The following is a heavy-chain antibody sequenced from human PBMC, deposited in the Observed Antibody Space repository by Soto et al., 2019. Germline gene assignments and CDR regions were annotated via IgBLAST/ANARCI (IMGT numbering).Heavy chain of an antibody. CDR2: ISAYNGNT. CDR3: ASDSPPVDY. V-gene: IGHV1-18*01. Sequence: QVQLVQSGAEVKKPGASVKVSCKASGYTFTTYGISWVRQAPGQGLEWMGWISAYNGNTKYAQKLQGRVTMTTDTSTSAAYMERRSLTSDDTALYYCASDSPPVDYWGQGSLVTVSS. J-gene: IGHJ4*02. CDR1: GYTFTTYG.